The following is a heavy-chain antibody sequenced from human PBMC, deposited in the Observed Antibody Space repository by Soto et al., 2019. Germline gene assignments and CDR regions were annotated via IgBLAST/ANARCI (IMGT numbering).Heavy chain of an antibody. Sequence: GGSLRLSCAASGFTFSTYWMHWVRQAPGKGLVWVSRINSDGSSTSYADSVKGRFTISRDNAKNTLYLQMNSLRAEDTAVYYCARDLDILTGYAPGWFDYWGQGTLVTVSS. D-gene: IGHD3-9*01. J-gene: IGHJ4*02. V-gene: IGHV3-74*01. CDR3: ARDLDILTGYAPGWFDY. CDR1: GFTFSTYW. CDR2: INSDGSST.